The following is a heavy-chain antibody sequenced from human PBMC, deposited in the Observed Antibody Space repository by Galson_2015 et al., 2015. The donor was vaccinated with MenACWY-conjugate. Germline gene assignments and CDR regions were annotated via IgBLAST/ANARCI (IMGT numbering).Heavy chain of an antibody. Sequence: SLRLSCAASGFTFNLYALHWVRQAPGQGLQWVSVITFDGNYEDYVASVKGRFTISRDNSKNTLYLHMNNLRPEDTALYYCARGWGHTAMGYGLKPGAFDFWGRGTMVTVSS. D-gene: IGHD5-18*01. V-gene: IGHV3-30*04. CDR1: GFTFNLYA. J-gene: IGHJ3*01. CDR2: ITFDGNYE. CDR3: ARGWGHTAMGYGLKPGAFDF.